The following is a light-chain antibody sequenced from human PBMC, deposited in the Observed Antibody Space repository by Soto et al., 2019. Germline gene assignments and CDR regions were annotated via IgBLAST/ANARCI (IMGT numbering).Light chain of an antibody. CDR3: QQTYTTPEIT. J-gene: IGKJ5*01. Sequence: AIPITQSPSSLSASVGDRVTRNCRRSQGIRSELGWYQQKPGKAPNLLIYTASTLQSGVPSRFSGSGSGTDFTLTISSLQPEDFATYYCQQTYTTPEITFGQGTRLEIK. V-gene: IGKV1-6*01. CDR1: QGIRSE. CDR2: TAS.